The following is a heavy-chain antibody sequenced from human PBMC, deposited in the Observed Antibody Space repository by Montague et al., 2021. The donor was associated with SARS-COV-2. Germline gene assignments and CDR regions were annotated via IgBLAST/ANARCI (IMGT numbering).Heavy chain of an antibody. CDR2: IYYSGTT. J-gene: IGHJ6*02. CDR3: ARQLRVRRTWQVGDYNHYGMDV. D-gene: IGHD1-1*01. Sequence: SETLSLTCTVSGGSISSGSHYWGYIRQPPGKGLEWLGSIYYSGTTYYSPSLKSRVTMSVHTSKNQFSLRLTSVTAADTAVYYCARQLRVRRTWQVGDYNHYGMDVWGQGTTVSVSS. CDR1: GGSISSGSHY. V-gene: IGHV4-39*07.